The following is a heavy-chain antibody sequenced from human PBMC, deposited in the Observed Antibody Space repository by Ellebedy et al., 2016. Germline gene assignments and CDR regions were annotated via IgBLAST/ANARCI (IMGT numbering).Heavy chain of an antibody. CDR2: ISSSSSTI. Sequence: GESLKISXVGSGFSFSDYNMNWVRQAPGKRLEWLSYISSSSSTIWYADSVKGRFTVSRDNAKNSLYLQMNSLRTEDTAFYYCATFLEGVSDYWGQGTLVTVSS. CDR1: GFSFSDYN. V-gene: IGHV3-48*01. CDR3: ATFLEGVSDY. D-gene: IGHD5/OR15-5a*01. J-gene: IGHJ4*02.